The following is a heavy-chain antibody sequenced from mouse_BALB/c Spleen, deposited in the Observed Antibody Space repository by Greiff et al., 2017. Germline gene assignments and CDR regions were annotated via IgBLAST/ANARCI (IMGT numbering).Heavy chain of an antibody. CDR2: ISYSGST. D-gene: IGHD1-1*01. CDR1: GYSITSDYA. CDR3: ASPSYGSRFAY. V-gene: IGHV3-2*02. J-gene: IGHJ3*01. Sequence: EVMLVESGPGLVKPSQSLSLTCTVTGYSITSDYAWNWIRQFPGNKLEWMGYISYSGSTSYNPSLKSRISITRDTSKNQFFLQLNSVTTEDTATYYCASPSYGSRFAYWGQGTLVTVSA.